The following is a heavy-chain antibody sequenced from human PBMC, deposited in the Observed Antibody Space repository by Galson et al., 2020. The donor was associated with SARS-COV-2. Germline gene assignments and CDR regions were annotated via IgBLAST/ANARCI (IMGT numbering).Heavy chain of an antibody. Sequence: QAGGSLRLSCAASGFTFSSYGMHWVRQAPGKGLEWVAVISYDGSNKYYADSVKGRFTISRDNSKNTLYLQMNSLRAEDTAVYYCAKGIEGYYGILTGYYPGYYYYGMDVWGQGTTVTVSS. CDR1: GFTFSSYG. CDR2: ISYDGSNK. V-gene: IGHV3-30*18. CDR3: AKGIEGYYGILTGYYPGYYYYGMDV. D-gene: IGHD3-9*01. J-gene: IGHJ6*02.